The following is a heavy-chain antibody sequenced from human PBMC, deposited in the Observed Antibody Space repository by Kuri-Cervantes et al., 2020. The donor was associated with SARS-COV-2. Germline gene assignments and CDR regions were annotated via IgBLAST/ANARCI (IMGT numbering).Heavy chain of an antibody. V-gene: IGHV1-46*01. CDR1: GYTLTELS. CDR2: INPSGGST. J-gene: IGHJ6*03. Sequence: ASVKVSCKVSGYTLTELSMHWVRQAPGKGLEWMGIINPSGGSTSYAQKFQGRVTMTRDTPTSTVYMELSSLRSEDTAVYYCAREGIAAAGATHMDVWGKGTTVTVSS. D-gene: IGHD6-13*01. CDR3: AREGIAAAGATHMDV.